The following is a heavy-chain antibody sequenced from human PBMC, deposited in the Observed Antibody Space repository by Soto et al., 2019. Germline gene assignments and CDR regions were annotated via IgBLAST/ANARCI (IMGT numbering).Heavy chain of an antibody. V-gene: IGHV4-30-4*01. CDR3: ARVDSSSSGWFDP. D-gene: IGHD6-6*01. CDR1: GGSISSGDYY. J-gene: IGHJ5*02. Sequence: SETLSLTCTVSGGSISSGDYYWSWLRHPPGKGLEWIGYIYYSGSTYYNPSLESRVTISVDTSKNQFSLKLSSVTAADTAVYYCARVDSSSSGWFDPWGQGTLVTVSS. CDR2: IYYSGST.